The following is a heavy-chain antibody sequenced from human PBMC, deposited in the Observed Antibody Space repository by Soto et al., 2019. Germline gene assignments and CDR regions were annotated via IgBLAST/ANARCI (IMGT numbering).Heavy chain of an antibody. Sequence: GGSLRLSCTASGFTFSSYAMSWVRQAPGKGLEWVSAISGSGGSTYYADSVKGRFTISRDNSKNTLYLQMNSLRAEDTAVYYCAKVGMATVGPNYFDYWGQGTLVTVSS. CDR1: GFTFSSYA. CDR3: AKVGMATVGPNYFDY. D-gene: IGHD4-4*01. J-gene: IGHJ4*02. CDR2: ISGSGGST. V-gene: IGHV3-23*01.